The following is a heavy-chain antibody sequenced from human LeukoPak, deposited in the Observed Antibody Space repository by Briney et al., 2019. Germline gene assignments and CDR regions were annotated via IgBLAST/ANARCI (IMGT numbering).Heavy chain of an antibody. Sequence: GGSLRLSCAASGFTFSSYAMHWVRQAPGKGLEWVSSISGTSTSIYYADSVKGRFTISRDNAKNSLYLQMNSLRAEDTAVYYCARGPIPDYWGQGTLVTVSS. CDR2: ISGTSTSI. CDR1: GFTFSSYA. CDR3: ARGPIPDY. V-gene: IGHV3-21*01. J-gene: IGHJ4*02. D-gene: IGHD2-2*02.